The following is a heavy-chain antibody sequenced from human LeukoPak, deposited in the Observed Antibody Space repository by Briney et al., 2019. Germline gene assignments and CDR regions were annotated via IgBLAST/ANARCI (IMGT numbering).Heavy chain of an antibody. Sequence: GRSLRLSCAASGFTFDDYGMNWVRQAPGKGLEWVSGISWNSGSIGYADSVKGRFTISRDNAKNSLYLQMNSLRAEDTALYYCAKVDSGQWLAYFDYWGQGTLVTVSS. V-gene: IGHV3-9*01. CDR2: ISWNSGSI. D-gene: IGHD6-19*01. CDR1: GFTFDDYG. CDR3: AKVDSGQWLAYFDY. J-gene: IGHJ4*02.